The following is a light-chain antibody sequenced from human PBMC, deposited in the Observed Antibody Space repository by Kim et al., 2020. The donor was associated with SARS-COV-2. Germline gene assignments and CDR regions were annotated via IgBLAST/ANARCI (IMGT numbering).Light chain of an antibody. CDR1: SLRSYY. CDR3: NSRDSSGNHLGV. Sequence: LGQTVRIQCQGDSLRSYYASWYQQRPGPAPVLVIYGKNNRPSGIPDRFSGSSSGNTASLTITGAQAEDEADYYCNSRDSSGNHLGVFGGGTQLTVL. V-gene: IGLV3-19*01. J-gene: IGLJ2*01. CDR2: GKN.